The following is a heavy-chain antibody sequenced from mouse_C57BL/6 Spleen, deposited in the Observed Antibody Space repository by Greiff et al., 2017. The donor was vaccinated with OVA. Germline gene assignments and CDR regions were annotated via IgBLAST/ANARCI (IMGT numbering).Heavy chain of an antibody. J-gene: IGHJ4*01. CDR1: GFNIKDDY. CDR3: TTGDAMDY. CDR2: IDPENGDT. V-gene: IGHV14-4*01. Sequence: VQLKQPGAELVRPGASVKLSCTASGFNIKDDYMHWVKQRPEQGLEWIGCIDPENGDTEYASKFQGKATITADTSSNTAYLQLSSLTSEDAAVYYCTTGDAMDYWGQGTSVTVSS.